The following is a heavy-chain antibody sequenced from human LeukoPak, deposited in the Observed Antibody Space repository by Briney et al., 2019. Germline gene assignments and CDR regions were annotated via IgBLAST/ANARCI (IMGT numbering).Heavy chain of an antibody. CDR1: GGSISSGSYY. J-gene: IGHJ4*02. V-gene: IGHV4-61*02. CDR2: IYTSGST. Sequence: SETLSLTCTVSGGSISSGSYYWSWIRQPAGKGLEWIGRIYTSGSTDYNPSLKSRVTISVDTSKNQFSLKLSSVTAADTAVYYCAREYYDSSGYSRGFDYWGQGTLSPSPQ. D-gene: IGHD3-22*01. CDR3: AREYYDSSGYSRGFDY.